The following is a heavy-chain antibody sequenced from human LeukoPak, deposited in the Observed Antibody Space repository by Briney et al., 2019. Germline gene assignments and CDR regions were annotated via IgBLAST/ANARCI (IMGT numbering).Heavy chain of an antibody. Sequence: PSETLSLTCTVSGGSISSYYWSWIRQPPGKGLEWIGYIYTSGSTNYNPSLKSRVTISVDTSKNQFSLKLSSVTAADTAVYYCARARITIFGVVIGYDYWGQGTLVTVSS. CDR3: ARARITIFGVVIGYDY. J-gene: IGHJ4*02. V-gene: IGHV4-4*09. D-gene: IGHD3-3*01. CDR2: IYTSGST. CDR1: GGSISSYY.